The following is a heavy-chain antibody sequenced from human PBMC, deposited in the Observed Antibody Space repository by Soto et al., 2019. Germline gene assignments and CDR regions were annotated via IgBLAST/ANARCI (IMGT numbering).Heavy chain of an antibody. CDR1: GFTFINAW. CDR2: IKSNTDGGTT. Sequence: ESGGGLVQPGGSLRLSCAASGFTFINAWMSWVRQAPGKGLEWVGHIKSNTDGGTTDYAAPVKGRFTISRDDSKDMLYLQMNSLKTEDTAVYYCATRAAFWISYSFFFDYWGRGTLVTVSS. D-gene: IGHD3-3*01. CDR3: ATRAAFWISYSFFFDY. V-gene: IGHV3-15*05. J-gene: IGHJ4*02.